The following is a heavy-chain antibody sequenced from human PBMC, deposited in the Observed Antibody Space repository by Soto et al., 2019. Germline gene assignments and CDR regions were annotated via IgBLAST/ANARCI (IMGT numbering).Heavy chain of an antibody. Sequence: GGSLRLSCAASGFTFGSYAMTWVRQAPGKGLEWVSSISDRGGSTFYAESVKGRFTISRDNSKSTLYVQMNSLRAEDTAVYYCAKEGGSSNWFDLWGQGPLGTVS. CDR1: GFTFGSYA. D-gene: IGHD3-16*01. CDR2: ISDRGGST. V-gene: IGHV3-23*01. CDR3: AKEGGSSNWFDL. J-gene: IGHJ5*02.